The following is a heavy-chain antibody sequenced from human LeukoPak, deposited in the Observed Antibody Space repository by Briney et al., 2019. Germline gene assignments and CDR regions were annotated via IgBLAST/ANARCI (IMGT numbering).Heavy chain of an antibody. Sequence: GGSLRISCAASGFTFSIYSMNWVRQAPGKGLEWVSYITSSSSSRYYADSVKGRFTISRDNALNSLFLQMNSLRAEDTAVYYCARDNGFLEWYKDWGQGTLVTVSS. CDR1: GFTFSIYS. CDR3: ARDNGFLEWYKD. CDR2: ITSSSSSR. D-gene: IGHD3-3*01. V-gene: IGHV3-48*01. J-gene: IGHJ4*02.